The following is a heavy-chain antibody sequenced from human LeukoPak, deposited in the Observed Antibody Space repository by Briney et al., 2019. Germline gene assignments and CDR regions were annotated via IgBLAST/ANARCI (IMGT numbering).Heavy chain of an antibody. V-gene: IGHV1-18*01. CDR2: ISAYNGNT. J-gene: IGHJ4*02. CDR1: GYTFTSYG. Sequence: ASAKVSCKASGYTFTSYGISWVRQAPGQGLEWMGWISAYNGNTNYAQKLQGRVTMTTDTSTSTAYMELRSLRSDDAAVYYCARVPRRIAVAGIYYFDYWGQGTLVTVSS. D-gene: IGHD6-19*01. CDR3: ARVPRRIAVAGIYYFDY.